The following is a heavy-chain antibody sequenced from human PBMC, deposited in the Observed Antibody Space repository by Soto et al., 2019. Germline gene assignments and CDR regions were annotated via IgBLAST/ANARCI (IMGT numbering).Heavy chain of an antibody. CDR1: GGSFSGYY. CDR3: ARDRQYYQFWSGCQNEGPCAMDV. D-gene: IGHD3-3*02. V-gene: IGHV4-34*02. Sequence: QVQPEQWGAGLLKPSETLSLTCAVYGGSFSGYYWTWIRQAPGKGLEWIGEINHCGGTNYNSSLNSRVTLSVDTSKNKFSLILYSVTAADTAVYYCARDRQYYQFWSGCQNEGPCAMDVWGQGTTVTVSS. J-gene: IGHJ6*02. CDR2: INHCGGT.